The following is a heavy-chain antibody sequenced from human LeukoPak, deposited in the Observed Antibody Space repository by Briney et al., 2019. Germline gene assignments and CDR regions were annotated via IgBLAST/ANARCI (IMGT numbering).Heavy chain of an antibody. CDR1: GFTFSSYW. D-gene: IGHD5-18*01. J-gene: IGHJ4*02. CDR3: ARDRNSDFHLGY. V-gene: IGHV3-74*01. Sequence: GGSLRLSCVASGFTFSSYWMHWVRQVPGKGLVWVSHINGDGSSTSYADSVKGRFTISRDNSKNTLYLQMNSLRAEDTAVYYCARDRNSDFHLGYWGLGTLVTVSS. CDR2: INGDGSST.